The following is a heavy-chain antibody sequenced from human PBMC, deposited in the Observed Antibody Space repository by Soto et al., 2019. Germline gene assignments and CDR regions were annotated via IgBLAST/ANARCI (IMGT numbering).Heavy chain of an antibody. Sequence: SETLSLTCAVYGGSFSGYYWSWIRQPPGKGLEWIGEINHSGSTNYNPSLKSRVTISVDTSKNQFSLKLSSVTAADTAVYYCARGRRWLQIDYWGQGTLVTVSS. D-gene: IGHD5-12*01. V-gene: IGHV4-34*01. CDR1: GGSFSGYY. J-gene: IGHJ4*02. CDR2: INHSGST. CDR3: ARGRRWLQIDY.